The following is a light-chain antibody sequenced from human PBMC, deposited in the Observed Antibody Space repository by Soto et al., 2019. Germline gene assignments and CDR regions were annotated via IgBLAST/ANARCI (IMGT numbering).Light chain of an antibody. CDR1: SSDVGGHNY. V-gene: IGLV2-14*01. CDR2: EVT. CDR3: SSYTSSTTLDVV. Sequence: QSALTQPAYVSGSPGQSITISCTGTSSDVGGHNYVSWYQQHPGTAPKLMIYEVTNRPSGVSNRFSGSKSGNTASLTISGLQAEDEADYYCSSYTSSTTLDVVFGGGTKLTVL. J-gene: IGLJ2*01.